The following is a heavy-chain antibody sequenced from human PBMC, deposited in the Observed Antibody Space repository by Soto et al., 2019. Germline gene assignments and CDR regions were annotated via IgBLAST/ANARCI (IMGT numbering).Heavy chain of an antibody. CDR3: AKVGVAATVYFDY. J-gene: IGHJ4*02. D-gene: IGHD6-19*01. CDR1: GFTFSSYA. V-gene: IGHV3-23*01. Sequence: HPGGSLRLSCAASGFTFSSYAMSWVRQAPGKGLEWVSAISGSGGSTYYADSVKGRFTISRDNSKNTLYLQMNSLRAEDTAVYYCAKVGVAATVYFDYWGQGTLVTVSS. CDR2: ISGSGGST.